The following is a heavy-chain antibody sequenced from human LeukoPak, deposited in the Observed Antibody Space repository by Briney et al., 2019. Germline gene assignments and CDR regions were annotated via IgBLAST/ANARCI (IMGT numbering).Heavy chain of an antibody. V-gene: IGHV4-59*12. J-gene: IGHJ4*02. CDR2: IYHGGST. Sequence: KPSETLSLTCTVSGASINSYFWSWIRQPPGKGLEWIGYIYHGGSTNYNPSLKSRLTFSVDTSKKQFSLKLSSVTAADTAVYYCARAGMTTVTLFDYWGQGTLVTVSS. CDR1: GASINSYF. D-gene: IGHD4-17*01. CDR3: ARAGMTTVTLFDY.